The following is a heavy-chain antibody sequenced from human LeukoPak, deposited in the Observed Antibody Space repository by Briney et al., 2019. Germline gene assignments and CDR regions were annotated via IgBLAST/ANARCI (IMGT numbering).Heavy chain of an antibody. J-gene: IGHJ4*02. D-gene: IGHD1-14*01. Sequence: SQTLSLTCVVSGDSVSSKNGAWNWIRQSPSRGLEWLGRTYYRSKWYNDYAESMEGRMTISQDTSKNQYPLHLNSVTPDDTAVYYCARDFGTTGWHPFDYWGQGTLVTVSS. CDR1: GDSVSSKNGA. CDR2: TYYRSKWYN. CDR3: ARDFGTTGWHPFDY. V-gene: IGHV6-1*01.